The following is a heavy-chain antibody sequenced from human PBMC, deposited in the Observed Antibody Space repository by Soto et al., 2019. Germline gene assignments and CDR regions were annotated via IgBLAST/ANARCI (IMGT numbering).Heavy chain of an antibody. V-gene: IGHV3-48*03. J-gene: IGHJ4*02. CDR1: RFTFSTYE. D-gene: IGHD2-2*01. CDR3: VRYCSSTLCNGVATRTFDY. CDR2: ISSGGDTV. Sequence: PGGSLRLSCAASRFTFSTYEMHWLRQAPGKGLEWVSYISSGGDTVHYADSVKGRFTISRANTRNSMYLQMNSLRDEDTALYYCVRYCSSTLCNGVATRTFDYWGQGTLVTVSS.